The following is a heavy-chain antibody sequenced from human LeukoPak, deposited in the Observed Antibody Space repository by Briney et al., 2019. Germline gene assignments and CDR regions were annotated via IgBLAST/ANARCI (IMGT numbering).Heavy chain of an antibody. CDR1: GGSISSYY. V-gene: IGHV4-59*01. D-gene: IGHD5-12*01. Sequence: PETLSLTCTVSGGSISSYYWSWIRQPPGKGLEWIGYIYYSGSTNYNPSLKSRVTISVDTSKNQFSLKLSSVTAADTAVYYCARYIVATRWFDPWGQGTLVTVSS. CDR3: ARYIVATRWFDP. J-gene: IGHJ5*02. CDR2: IYYSGST.